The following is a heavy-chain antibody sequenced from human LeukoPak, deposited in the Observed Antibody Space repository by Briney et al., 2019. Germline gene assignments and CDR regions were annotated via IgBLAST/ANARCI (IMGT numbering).Heavy chain of an antibody. CDR2: INWNGGST. D-gene: IGHD1-26*01. Sequence: PGGSLRLSCAASGFTFDDYGMSWVRQAPGKGLEWVSGINWNGGSTGYADSVKGRFTISRDNAKNSLYLQMNSLRAEDTAVYYCARRNSGSYQYYFDYWGQGTLVTVSS. CDR1: GFTFDDYG. CDR3: ARRNSGSYQYYFDY. V-gene: IGHV3-20*04. J-gene: IGHJ4*02.